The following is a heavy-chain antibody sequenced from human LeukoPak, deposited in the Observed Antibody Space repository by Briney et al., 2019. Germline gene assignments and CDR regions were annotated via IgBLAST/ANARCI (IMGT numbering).Heavy chain of an antibody. Sequence: EASVKVSCKASGYTFTGYYMHWVRQAPGQGLEWMGWINPNSGGTNYGQKFQGRVTMTRDTSISTAYMELSRLRSDDTAVYYCARGHYYSDGRYPLHYWGQGTLVTVSS. D-gene: IGHD3-22*01. V-gene: IGHV1-2*02. J-gene: IGHJ4*02. CDR3: ARGHYYSDGRYPLHY. CDR1: GYTFTGYY. CDR2: INPNSGGT.